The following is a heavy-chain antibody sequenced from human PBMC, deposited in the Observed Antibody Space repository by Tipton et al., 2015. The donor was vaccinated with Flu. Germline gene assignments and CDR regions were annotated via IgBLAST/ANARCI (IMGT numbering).Heavy chain of an antibody. CDR3: ARVRYSSGWYVLDP. CDR1: GASISSRSYF. V-gene: IGHV4-61*02. CDR2: IYSSGST. Sequence: LRLSCTVSGASISSRSYFWTWIRQPAGKGLEWIGRIYSSGSTNYNPSLKSRVTISVDTSRNQFSLKLSSVTAADTAVYYCARVRYSSGWYVLDPWGQGTLVTVSS. D-gene: IGHD6-19*01. J-gene: IGHJ5*02.